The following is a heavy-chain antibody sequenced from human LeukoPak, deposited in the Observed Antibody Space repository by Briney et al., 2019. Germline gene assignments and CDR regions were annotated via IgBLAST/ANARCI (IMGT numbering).Heavy chain of an antibody. CDR3: ASLTYGGVVYAPQDAFDI. CDR2: IYYSGST. Sequence: SETLSLTCTVSGGSISSSSYYWGWIRQPPGKGLEWIGSIYYSGSTYYNPSLKSRVTVSVDTSKNQSSLKLSSVTAADTAVYYCASLTYGGVVYAPQDAFDIWGQGTMVTVSS. V-gene: IGHV4-39*01. J-gene: IGHJ3*02. CDR1: GGSISSSSYY. D-gene: IGHD2-8*02.